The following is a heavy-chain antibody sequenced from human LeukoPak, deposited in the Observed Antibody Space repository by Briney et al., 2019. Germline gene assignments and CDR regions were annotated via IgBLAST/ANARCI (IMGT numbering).Heavy chain of an antibody. V-gene: IGHV1-2*06. CDR1: GYTFTGYY. Sequence: ASVKVSCKASGYTFTGYYMHWVRQAPGQGLEWMGRINPNSGGTNYAQKFQGRVTMTRDTSISTAYMELSRLRSDDTAVYYCARVRSSSFLSTSVDYWGQGTLVTVSS. D-gene: IGHD6-13*01. CDR2: INPNSGGT. J-gene: IGHJ4*02. CDR3: ARVRSSSFLSTSVDY.